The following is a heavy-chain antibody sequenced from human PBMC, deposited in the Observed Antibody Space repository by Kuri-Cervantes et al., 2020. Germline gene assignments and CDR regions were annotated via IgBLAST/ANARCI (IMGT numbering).Heavy chain of an antibody. V-gene: IGHV4-59*08. CDR3: ARVLYYDSSGYYVGGFDI. CDR1: GGSISSYY. J-gene: IGHJ3*02. Sequence: SETLSLTCTVSGGSISSYYWSWIRQPPGKGLEWIGYIYYSGSTYYNPSLKSRVTISVDTSKNQFSLKLSSVTAADTAVYYCARVLYYDSSGYYVGGFDIWGQGTMVTVSS. CDR2: IYYSGST. D-gene: IGHD3-22*01.